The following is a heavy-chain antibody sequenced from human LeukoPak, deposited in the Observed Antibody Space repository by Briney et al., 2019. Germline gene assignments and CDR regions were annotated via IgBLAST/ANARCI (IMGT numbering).Heavy chain of an antibody. CDR3: ARGRRLDYYDSSGYNWFDP. Sequence: SETLSLTCTVSGGSISSYYWSWIPQPAGKGLEWIGRIYTSGSTNYNPSLKSRVTMSVDTSKNQFSLKLSSVTAADTAVYYCARGRRLDYYDSSGYNWFDPWGQGTLVTVSS. V-gene: IGHV4-4*07. D-gene: IGHD3-22*01. J-gene: IGHJ5*02. CDR2: IYTSGST. CDR1: GGSISSYY.